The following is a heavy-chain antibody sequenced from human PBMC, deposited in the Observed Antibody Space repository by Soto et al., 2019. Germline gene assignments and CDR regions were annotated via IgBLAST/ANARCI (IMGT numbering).Heavy chain of an antibody. V-gene: IGHV4-34*01. CDR1: GGSFSGYY. D-gene: IGHD6-13*01. CDR2: INHSGST. J-gene: IGHJ5*02. Sequence: QVQLQQWGAGLLKPSETLSLTCAVYGGSFSGYYWSWIRQPPGKGLEWIGEINHSGSTNYNPSLKRRVTVSVDTSKNQFSLKLSSVTAADTAVYYCARGPYTVIEAAVPRSWFDPWGQGTLVTVSS. CDR3: ARGPYTVIEAAVPRSWFDP.